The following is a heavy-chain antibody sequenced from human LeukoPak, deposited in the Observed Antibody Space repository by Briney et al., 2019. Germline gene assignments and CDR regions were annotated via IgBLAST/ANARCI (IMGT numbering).Heavy chain of an antibody. D-gene: IGHD3-22*01. V-gene: IGHV3-74*01. CDR3: ARVMGDYYASGAPRAFDI. J-gene: IGHJ3*02. Sequence: GGSLRLSCAASGFTFSSYWMHWVRQAPGKGLVWVSRISPDGRITSHADSVKGRFTIYRDNAKNMMYLQMNSLRDEDTAVYYCARVMGDYYASGAPRAFDIWGQGTMVTVSS. CDR2: ISPDGRIT. CDR1: GFTFSSYW.